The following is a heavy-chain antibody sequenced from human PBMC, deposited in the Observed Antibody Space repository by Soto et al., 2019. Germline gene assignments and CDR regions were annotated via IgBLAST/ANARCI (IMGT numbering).Heavy chain of an antibody. CDR2: MYHSGIT. CDR3: ATLPPRIVVVFTEMPT. D-gene: IGHD2-21*01. CDR1: GGSISSGGYS. J-gene: IGHJ5*02. V-gene: IGHV4-30-2*01. Sequence: PSETLSLTCTISGGSISSGGYSWSWIRQPPGKGLEWIGYMYHSGITNYNPSLRSRVSMSVDKSNNEFSLSLTSVTAADTAVYYCATLPPRIVVVFTEMPTWGQGILVTVSS.